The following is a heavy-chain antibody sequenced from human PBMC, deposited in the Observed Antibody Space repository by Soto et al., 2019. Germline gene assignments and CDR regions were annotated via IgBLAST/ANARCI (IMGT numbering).Heavy chain of an antibody. CDR1: GFTFSDYY. J-gene: IGHJ4*02. CDR2: ISSSGSTI. Sequence: GGSLRLSCAASGFTFSDYYMSWIRQAPGKGLEWVSYISSSGSTIYYADSVKGQFTISRDNAKNSLYLQMNSLRAEDTAVYYCAKLWFGEFLFDYWGQGTLVTVSS. V-gene: IGHV3-11*01. CDR3: AKLWFGEFLFDY. D-gene: IGHD3-10*01.